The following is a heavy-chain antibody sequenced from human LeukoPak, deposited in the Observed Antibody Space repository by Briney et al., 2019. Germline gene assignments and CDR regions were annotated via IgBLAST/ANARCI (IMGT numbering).Heavy chain of an antibody. D-gene: IGHD1-1*01. V-gene: IGHV3-48*01. CDR2: ISRSSGTI. J-gene: IGHJ4*02. Sequence: GGSLRLSCAASGFTFSSYSMNWVRQAPGKGLEWVSYISRSSGTIYYADSVKGRFTISRDNAKNSLYLQMNSLRAEDTAVYYCARALNLLDPVTLDYWGQGTLVTVSS. CDR3: ARALNLLDPVTLDY. CDR1: GFTFSSYS.